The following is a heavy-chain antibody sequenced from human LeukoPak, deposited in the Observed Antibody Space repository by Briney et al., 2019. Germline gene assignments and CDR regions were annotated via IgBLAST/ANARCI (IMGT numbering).Heavy chain of an antibody. CDR2: IYSASST. D-gene: IGHD4-23*01. Sequence: GGSLRLSCAASGFTVSSNYMSWVRQAPGKGLEWVSVIYSASSTYYADSVKGRFAISRDNSRNTLYLQMNSLRAEDTAVYYCAKKLGDGGNFYYYYYMDVWGEGTTVAISS. CDR1: GFTVSSNY. CDR3: AKKLGDGGNFYYYYYMDV. V-gene: IGHV3-53*05. J-gene: IGHJ6*03.